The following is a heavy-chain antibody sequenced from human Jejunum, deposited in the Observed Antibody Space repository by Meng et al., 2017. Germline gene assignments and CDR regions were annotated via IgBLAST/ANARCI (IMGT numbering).Heavy chain of an antibody. CDR1: GGTFTGFA. CDR3: ARAGVSCQLLTRLTF. V-gene: IGHV1-69*06. J-gene: IGHJ4*02. Sequence: QVQAGESGAEVKKPGASVKVSCKASGGTFTGFALSWVRQAPGQGLEWMGGINPNRGTANYAQKFQGRVTITADKSTSTAYMELSSLRSDDTAVYYCARAGVSCQLLTRLTFWGQGTLVTVSS. D-gene: IGHD5/OR15-5a*01. CDR2: INPNRGTA.